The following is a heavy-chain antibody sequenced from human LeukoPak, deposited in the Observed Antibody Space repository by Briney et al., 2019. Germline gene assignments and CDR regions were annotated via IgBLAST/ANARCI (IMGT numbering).Heavy chain of an antibody. V-gene: IGHV4-61*02. CDR2: ICTSGST. J-gene: IGHJ4*02. D-gene: IGHD7-27*01. CDR3: ARTPWGFFDY. CDR1: GGSIGSGSYY. Sequence: SETLSLTCTVSGGSIGSGSYYWSWIRQPAGKGLEWIGRICTSGSTNYNPSLKSRVTISVDTSKNQFSLKLSSVTAADTAVYYCARTPWGFFDYWGQGTLVTVSS.